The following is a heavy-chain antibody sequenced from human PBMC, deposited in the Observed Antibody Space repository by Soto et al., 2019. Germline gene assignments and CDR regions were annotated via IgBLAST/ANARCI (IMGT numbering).Heavy chain of an antibody. V-gene: IGHV4-4*02. Sequence: PSETLSLTCAVSGGSISSSNWWSWVRQPPGKGLGWIGEIYHSGSTNYNPSLKSRVTISVDKSKNQFSLKLSSVTAADTAVYYCATGRMGVGAMTWYFDYWGQGTLVTVSS. CDR3: ATGRMGVGAMTWYFDY. CDR1: GGSISSSNW. CDR2: IYHSGST. D-gene: IGHD1-26*01. J-gene: IGHJ4*02.